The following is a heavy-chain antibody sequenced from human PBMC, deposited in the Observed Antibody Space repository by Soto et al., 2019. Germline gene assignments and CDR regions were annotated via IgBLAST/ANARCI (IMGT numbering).Heavy chain of an antibody. J-gene: IGHJ6*02. V-gene: IGHV4-30-4*01. CDR1: GGSLNSDDYH. CDR2: VFHTGNT. CDR3: AREKTFGRAFGVYYVLDG. D-gene: IGHD3-16*01. Sequence: ASETLSLTCTVSGGSLNSDDYHWSWIRQPPGKGLEWIGYVFHTGNTYDNPSLKSRVTISVDTSKNQFSLRLSSVTAADTAVYYCAREKTFGRAFGVYYVLDGWVQGTPVTV.